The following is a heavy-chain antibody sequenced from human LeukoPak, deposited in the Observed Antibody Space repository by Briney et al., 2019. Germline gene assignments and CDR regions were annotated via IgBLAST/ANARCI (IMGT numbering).Heavy chain of an antibody. CDR3: ARARTTVTPYYYYYMDV. Sequence: SGGSLRLSCAASGFTFSDSYMSWVRQAPGKGLEWVANIKQDGSEKYYVDSVKGRFTISRDNAKNSLYLQMNSLRAEDTAVYYCARARTTVTPYYYYYMDVWGKGTTVTVSS. CDR2: IKQDGSEK. V-gene: IGHV3-7*01. D-gene: IGHD4-17*01. CDR1: GFTFSDSY. J-gene: IGHJ6*03.